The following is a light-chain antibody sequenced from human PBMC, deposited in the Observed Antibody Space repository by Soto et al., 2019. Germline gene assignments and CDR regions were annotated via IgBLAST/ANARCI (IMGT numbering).Light chain of an antibody. Sequence: ERVMTQSPATLSVSPGERATLSCRASQRVSSNLAWYQQKPGQAPWLLIYGASTRATVIPARFSGSGSGTEFTLTISSLQSEDFAVYYCQQYNDWPLTFGGGTKVDIK. CDR2: GAS. CDR3: QQYNDWPLT. J-gene: IGKJ4*01. CDR1: QRVSSN. V-gene: IGKV3-15*01.